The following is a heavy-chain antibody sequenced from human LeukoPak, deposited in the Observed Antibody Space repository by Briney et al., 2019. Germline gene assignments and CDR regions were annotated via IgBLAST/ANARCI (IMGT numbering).Heavy chain of an antibody. CDR3: VRDRSPGTGIVRPDY. D-gene: IGHD1-1*01. V-gene: IGHV3-7*04. J-gene: IGHJ4*02. Sequence: PGGSLRLSCAASGFTFSNSWMSWLRQAPGKGLEWVANISQDGSAQFHGASVKGRFAISRDNAQNSLFLQMNSLSDEDTAVYYCVRDRSPGTGIVRPDYWGQGTLVTVS. CDR1: GFTFSNSW. CDR2: ISQDGSAQ.